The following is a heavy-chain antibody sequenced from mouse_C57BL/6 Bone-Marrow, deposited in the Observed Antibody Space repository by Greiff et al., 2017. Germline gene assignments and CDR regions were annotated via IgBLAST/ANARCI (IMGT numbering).Heavy chain of an antibody. CDR2: IRSKSNNYAT. J-gene: IGHJ2*01. CDR3: VRRGSSYDFDY. CDR1: GFSFNTYA. V-gene: IGHV10-1*01. D-gene: IGHD1-1*01. Sequence: EVHLVESGGGLVQPKGSLKLSCAASGFSFNTYAMNWVRQAPGTGLEWVARIRSKSNNYATSYADSVTDRFTISRDDSESMLYLQMNNLKTEDTAMYYCVRRGSSYDFDYWGQGTTLTVSS.